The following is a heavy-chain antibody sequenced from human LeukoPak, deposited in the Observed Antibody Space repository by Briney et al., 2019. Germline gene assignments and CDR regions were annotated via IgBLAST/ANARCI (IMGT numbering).Heavy chain of an antibody. CDR1: GYYISSGYY. V-gene: IGHV4-38-2*01. CDR3: ARPVGALDAFDI. J-gene: IGHJ3*02. Sequence: SETLSLTCAVSGYYISSGYYWGWIRPPPGKGLEWIGSIYHSGSTYYNPSLKSRVTISVDTSKNQFSLKLSSVTAADTAVYYCARPVGALDAFDIWGQGTMVTVSS. CDR2: IYHSGST. D-gene: IGHD1-26*01.